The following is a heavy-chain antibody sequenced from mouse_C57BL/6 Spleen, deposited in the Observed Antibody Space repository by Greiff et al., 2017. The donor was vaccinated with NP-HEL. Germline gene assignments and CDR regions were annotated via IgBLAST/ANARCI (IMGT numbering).Heavy chain of an antibody. J-gene: IGHJ2*01. CDR2: IDPENGDT. D-gene: IGHD1-1*01. CDR3: TYGSSYASRFDY. V-gene: IGHV14-4*01. Sequence: VQLQQSGAELVRPGASVKLSCTASGFNIKDDYMHWVKQRPEQGLEWIGWIDPENGDTEYASKFQGKATITADTSSNTAYLQLSSLTSEDTAVYYCTYGSSYASRFDYWGQGTTLTVSS. CDR1: GFNIKDDY.